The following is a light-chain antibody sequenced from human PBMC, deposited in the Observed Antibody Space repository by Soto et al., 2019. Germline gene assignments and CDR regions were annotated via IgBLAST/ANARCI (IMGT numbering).Light chain of an antibody. CDR3: QHYVSSPMYT. J-gene: IGKJ2*01. CDR1: PSVSDTY. CDR2: GAS. V-gene: IGKV3-20*01. Sequence: EIVLTQSPGTLSLSPGERVTLSCRASPSVSDTYLAWYQHTPGQAPRLLIYGASNRATGIPDRFTGSGSVTDFTSTISGPEPEDFAVSDCQHYVSSPMYTFGQGANLVSK.